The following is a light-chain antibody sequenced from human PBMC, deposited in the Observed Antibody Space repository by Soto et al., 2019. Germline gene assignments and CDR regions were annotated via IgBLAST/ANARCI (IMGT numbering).Light chain of an antibody. CDR1: QSVSGTY. Sequence: EVVLTQSPGTLSLSPGERATLSCRPSQSVSGTYLTWYQQRPGQAPRRLIFYASSRASDTPDRFSGSGSGTDFNLTISRLEPEDFAVYYCQHYDTSSYTFCQGTKVEIK. J-gene: IGKJ2*01. CDR2: YAS. V-gene: IGKV3-20*01. CDR3: QHYDTSSYT.